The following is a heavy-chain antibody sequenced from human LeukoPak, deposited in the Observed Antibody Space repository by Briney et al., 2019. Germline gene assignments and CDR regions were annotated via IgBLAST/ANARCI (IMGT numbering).Heavy chain of an antibody. CDR2: ISDDGRSK. D-gene: IGHD4-17*01. CDR1: GFSFISYG. Sequence: SGGSLRLSCAASGFSFISYGMHWVRQAPGKGLEWVGVISDDGRSKDYADSVKGRFTISRDNSKDTLYLQMNSLRDEDTAVYYCAKRPSDYGDYVSYFDYWGQGTLVTVPS. J-gene: IGHJ4*02. CDR3: AKRPSDYGDYVSYFDY. V-gene: IGHV3-30*18.